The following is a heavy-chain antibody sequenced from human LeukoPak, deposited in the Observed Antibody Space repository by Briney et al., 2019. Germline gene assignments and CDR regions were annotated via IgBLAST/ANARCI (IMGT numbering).Heavy chain of an antibody. CDR1: GYTLTELS. V-gene: IGHV1-24*01. CDR2: FDPEDGET. J-gene: IGHJ4*02. CDR3: ATDQGRGPAAGLFDY. D-gene: IGHD6-13*01. Sequence: ASVKVSCKVSGYTLTELSMHWVRQAPGKGLEWMGGFDPEDGETIYAQKFQGRVTMTEDTSTDTAYMELSSLRSEDTAVYYCATDQGRGPAAGLFDYWGQGTLVTVSS.